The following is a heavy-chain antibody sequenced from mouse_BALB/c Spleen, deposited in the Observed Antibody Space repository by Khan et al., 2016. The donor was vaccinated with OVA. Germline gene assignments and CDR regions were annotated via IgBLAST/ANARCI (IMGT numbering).Heavy chain of an antibody. Sequence: DLVKPGASVKLSCKASGYTFTSYWINWIKQRTGQGLEWIGRIAPGSGSTSYNEMFKGKATLTVDSFSSTAYIQLSSLSSADSAVFISARSNYYGSSLYTIDYWGQGTSVTVSS. D-gene: IGHD1-1*01. V-gene: IGHV1S41*01. CDR1: GYTFTSYW. CDR3: ARSNYYGSSLYTIDY. CDR2: IAPGSGST. J-gene: IGHJ4*01.